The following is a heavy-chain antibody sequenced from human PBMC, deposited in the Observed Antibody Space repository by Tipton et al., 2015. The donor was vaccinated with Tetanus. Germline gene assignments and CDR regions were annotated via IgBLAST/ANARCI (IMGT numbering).Heavy chain of an antibody. CDR1: GVSIRSSTYF. V-gene: IGHV4-39*01. Sequence: TLSLTCAVSGVSIRSSTYFWGWIRQPPGKGLEWIGHIFYTGSRHYNPSLESRVTISVDTSKNQFSLNLSSVTAADTAVYFCARANYDFSMKGPFDSWGQGILVVVSA. D-gene: IGHD3-3*01. J-gene: IGHJ4*02. CDR3: ARANYDFSMKGPFDS. CDR2: IFYTGSR.